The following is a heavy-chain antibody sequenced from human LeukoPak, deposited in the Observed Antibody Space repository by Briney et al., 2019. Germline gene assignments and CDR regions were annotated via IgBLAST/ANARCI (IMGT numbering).Heavy chain of an antibody. CDR3: ARLGYCSSTSCYIDAFDI. Sequence: GSLRLSCAASGFTFSSYSMNWVRQAPGKGLEWVSSISSSSSYIYYADSVKGRFTISRDNAKNSLYLQMNSLRAEDTAVYYCARLGYCSSTSCYIDAFDIWGQGTMVTVSS. J-gene: IGHJ3*02. CDR1: GFTFSSYS. CDR2: ISSSSSYI. V-gene: IGHV3-21*01. D-gene: IGHD2-2*02.